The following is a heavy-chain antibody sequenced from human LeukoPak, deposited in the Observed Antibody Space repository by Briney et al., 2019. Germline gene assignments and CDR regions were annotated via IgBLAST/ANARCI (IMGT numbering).Heavy chain of an antibody. CDR3: ARDASPYSSAWYYFDY. Sequence: PGGSLRLSCAASGFTFSTYNMNWVRQSPGKGLEWVSYISSGSSTIYYADSVKGRFTISRDNAKNSLYLQMNSLRAEDTAVYYCARDASPYSSAWYYFDYWGQGTLVTVSS. CDR2: ISSGSSTI. CDR1: GFTFSTYN. V-gene: IGHV3-48*01. J-gene: IGHJ4*02. D-gene: IGHD6-19*01.